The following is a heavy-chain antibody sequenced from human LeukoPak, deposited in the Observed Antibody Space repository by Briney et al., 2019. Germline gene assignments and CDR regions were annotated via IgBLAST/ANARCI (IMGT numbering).Heavy chain of an antibody. J-gene: IGHJ4*02. CDR1: GGSISSYY. CDR2: IYTSGST. Sequence: SETLSLTCTVSGGSISSYYWSWFRQPPGKGLEWIGYIYTSGSTNYNPSLKSRVTISVDTSKNQFSLKLSSVTAADTAVYYCARHVQDSSGWYDYYFDYWGQGTLVTVSS. D-gene: IGHD6-19*01. V-gene: IGHV4-4*09. CDR3: ARHVQDSSGWYDYYFDY.